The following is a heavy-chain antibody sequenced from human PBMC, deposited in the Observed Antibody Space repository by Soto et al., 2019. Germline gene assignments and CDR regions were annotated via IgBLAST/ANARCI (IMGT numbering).Heavy chain of an antibody. J-gene: IGHJ4*02. Sequence: QVQLLQSGAEVKKPGASVKVSCNVSGYTLTELSMHWVRQAPGKGLEWMGGFDPEDHETFYTQKFQGRVAMTEDTSTDTAYMELSSLRSEDTAIYYCATNLRDYDVLTGTSYDFDSWGQGTLITVSS. CDR3: ATNLRDYDVLTGTSYDFDS. CDR1: GYTLTELS. CDR2: FDPEDHET. D-gene: IGHD3-9*01. V-gene: IGHV1-24*01.